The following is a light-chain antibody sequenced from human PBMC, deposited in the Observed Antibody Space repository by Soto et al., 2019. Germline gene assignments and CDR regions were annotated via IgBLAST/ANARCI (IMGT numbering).Light chain of an antibody. CDR2: AAS. CDR1: QSISSC. V-gene: IGKV1-8*01. CDR3: QQYNSYPLT. Sequence: PVTKSAVTLSLFPGDRDTLTCRASQSISSCLVWYQQKPGKAPKLLIDAASTLKSGVPSRFSGSGSGTDFTLTISCLQSEDFATYYCQQYNSYPLTFGEGTKVDIK. J-gene: IGKJ4*02.